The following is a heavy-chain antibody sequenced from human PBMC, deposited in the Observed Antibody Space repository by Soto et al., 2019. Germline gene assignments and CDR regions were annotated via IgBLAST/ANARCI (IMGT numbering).Heavy chain of an antibody. CDR2: IMPIFGTA. Sequence: SVKVSCKPSGGTFSRYAIIWVRQAPGHGLEWMGGIMPIFGTAKYAQKFQGRVTITADESTSTAYMELRSLRSEDTAVYYCASGWVRYYGSESLFPPQPHWGQGTLVTVSS. D-gene: IGHD3-10*01. J-gene: IGHJ4*02. V-gene: IGHV1-69*13. CDR3: ASGWVRYYGSESLFPPQPH. CDR1: GGTFSRYA.